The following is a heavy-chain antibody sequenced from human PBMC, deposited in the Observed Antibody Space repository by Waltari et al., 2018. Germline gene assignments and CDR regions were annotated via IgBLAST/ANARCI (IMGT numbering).Heavy chain of an antibody. CDR3: AGGQWLDFDY. J-gene: IGHJ4*02. D-gene: IGHD6-19*01. V-gene: IGHV4-38-2*01. CDR1: GYSISSGYY. Sequence: QVQLQESGPGLVKPSETLSLTCAVSGYSISSGYYWGWIRQPPGKGLEWIGSIYHSGSTYYNPSHKSRVTISVDTSKNQFSLKLSSVTAADTAVYYCAGGQWLDFDYWGQGTLVTVSS. CDR2: IYHSGST.